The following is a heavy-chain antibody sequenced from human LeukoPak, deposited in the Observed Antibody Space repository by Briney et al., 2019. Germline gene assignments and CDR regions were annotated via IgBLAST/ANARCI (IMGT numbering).Heavy chain of an antibody. J-gene: IGHJ4*02. Sequence: GGSLRLSCAASEFSVGSNYMTWVRQAPGKGLEWVSLIYSGGSTYYADSVKGRFTISRDNSKNTLYLQMNSLRAEDTAVYYCAKKCSSTSCLHSWGQGTLVTVSS. V-gene: IGHV3-66*01. CDR2: IYSGGST. D-gene: IGHD2-2*01. CDR1: EFSVGSNY. CDR3: AKKCSSTSCLHS.